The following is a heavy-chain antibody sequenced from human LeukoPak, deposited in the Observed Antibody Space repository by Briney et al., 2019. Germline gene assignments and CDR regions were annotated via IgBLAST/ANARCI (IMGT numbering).Heavy chain of an antibody. J-gene: IGHJ3*02. V-gene: IGHV4-39*01. CDR1: GGSISRSSYY. CDR3: ARRPERGAFDI. CDR2: IYYSGLT. Sequence: SETLSLTCTVSGGSISRSSYYWGWIRQPPGKGLEWIGSIYYSGLTYDNPSLKNRVTISVDTSKNQFSLKLSSVTAADTAVYYCARRPERGAFDIWGQGTMVTVSS.